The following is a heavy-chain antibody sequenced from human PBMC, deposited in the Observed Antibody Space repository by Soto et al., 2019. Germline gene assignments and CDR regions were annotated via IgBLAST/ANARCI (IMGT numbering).Heavy chain of an antibody. V-gene: IGHV1-69*02. CDR1: GDTFNFYS. J-gene: IGHJ5*01. CDR3: ASSYGSGYRAFDS. Sequence: QVQLVQSGAEVKKPGSSVRVSCKASGDTFNFYSINWVRQAPGLGREWMGRINPILSMSNYAPRFQGRVTMTADKSTSTAYMELSSLRSEDTAMYYCASSYGSGYRAFDSWGQGALVTVS. D-gene: IGHD3-10*01. CDR2: INPILSMS.